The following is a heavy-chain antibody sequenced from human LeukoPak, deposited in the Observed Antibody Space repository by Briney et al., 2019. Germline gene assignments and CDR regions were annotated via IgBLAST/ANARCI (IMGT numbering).Heavy chain of an antibody. CDR3: ARSPVTTWWFDP. Sequence: SETLSLTCAVYGGSFSGYYWSWIRQPPGKGLEGIGEINHSGSTNYNPSLKSRVTIPVDTSKNQLSLKLNSITAADTAVYYCARSPVTTWWFDPWGQGTLVTVSS. D-gene: IGHD4-17*01. J-gene: IGHJ5*02. CDR2: INHSGST. CDR1: GGSFSGYY. V-gene: IGHV4-34*01.